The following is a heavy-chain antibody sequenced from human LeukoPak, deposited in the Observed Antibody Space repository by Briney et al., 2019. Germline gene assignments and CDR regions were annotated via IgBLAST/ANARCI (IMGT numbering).Heavy chain of an antibody. CDR3: ARDQLL. V-gene: IGHV3-74*01. CDR1: GFTFSSYW. D-gene: IGHD1-1*01. J-gene: IGHJ4*02. CDR2: VSPDGRTT. Sequence: GGSLRLSCAASGFTFSSYWMHWVRQTPEKGLVWVSHVSPDGRTTTYADSVKGRFTIFRDKAKSTLYLQMNGLRAEDTAVYYCARDQLLGGQGTLVTVSS.